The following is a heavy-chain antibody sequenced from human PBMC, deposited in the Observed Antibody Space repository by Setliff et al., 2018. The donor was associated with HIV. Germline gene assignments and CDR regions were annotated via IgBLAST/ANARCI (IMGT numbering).Heavy chain of an antibody. D-gene: IGHD6-19*01. CDR2: INHSGST. Sequence: KLRETLSLTCAVSGYSISSGYYWGWIRQPPGRGLEWIGEINHSGSTNYNPSLKSRVTISVDTSKNQFSLRLSSVIAADTAVYYCARGPPGSSIGWYVGYWGQGTLVTVSS. J-gene: IGHJ4*02. CDR1: GYSISSGYY. CDR3: ARGPPGSSIGWYVGY. V-gene: IGHV4-38-2*01.